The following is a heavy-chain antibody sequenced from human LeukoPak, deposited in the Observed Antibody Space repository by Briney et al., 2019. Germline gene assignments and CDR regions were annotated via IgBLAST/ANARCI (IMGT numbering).Heavy chain of an antibody. J-gene: IGHJ3*02. CDR2: IYYSGST. V-gene: IGHV4-59*01. Sequence: SETLSLTCTVSGGSISSYYWSWIRQPPGKGLEWIGYIYYSGSTNYNPSLKSRVTISVDTSKNQFSLKLSSVTAADTAVYYCARAPRGSYYRMNAFDIWGQGTMVTVSS. CDR3: ARAPRGSYYRMNAFDI. CDR1: GGSISSYY. D-gene: IGHD1-26*01.